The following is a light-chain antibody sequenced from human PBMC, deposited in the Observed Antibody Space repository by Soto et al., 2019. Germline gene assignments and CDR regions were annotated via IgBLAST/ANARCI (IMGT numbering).Light chain of an antibody. V-gene: IGKV3-20*01. CDR3: QQYGSSLPWT. J-gene: IGKJ1*01. CDR1: QSLGTRF. CDR2: GAS. Sequence: EIVLTQSPGTLSLSPGERATLSCRASQSLGTRFLAWYQQKPGQAPRLLIYGASSRATGIPDRFSGSGSGTDFTLTISRLEPEDFAVYYCQQYGSSLPWTFGQGTKVEIK.